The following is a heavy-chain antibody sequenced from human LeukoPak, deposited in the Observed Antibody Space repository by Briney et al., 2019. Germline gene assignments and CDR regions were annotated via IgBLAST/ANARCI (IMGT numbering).Heavy chain of an antibody. J-gene: IGHJ5*02. CDR2: INPNRGGT. Sequence: GASVKVSCKASGYTFTGYYLHWVRQAPGQGLEWMGWINPNRGGTNHAQKFQGRVTMTRDTSISTAYMELSRLTFDDTAVYYCARGVATIVNWFDPWGQGTLVTVSS. CDR3: ARGVATIVNWFDP. V-gene: IGHV1-2*02. CDR1: GYTFTGYY. D-gene: IGHD5-12*01.